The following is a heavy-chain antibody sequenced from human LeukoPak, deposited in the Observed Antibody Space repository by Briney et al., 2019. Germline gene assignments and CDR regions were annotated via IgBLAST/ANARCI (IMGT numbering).Heavy chain of an antibody. CDR2: IYHSGST. V-gene: IGHV4-38-2*02. D-gene: IGHD3-10*01. CDR1: GYSISSGYY. Sequence: SETLSLTCTVSGYSISSGYYWGWIRQPPGKGLEWIGSIYHSGSTYYNPSLKSRVTISVDTSKNQFSLKLSSVTAADTAVYYCARDSPYGSGSIDYWGQGTLVTVSS. J-gene: IGHJ4*02. CDR3: ARDSPYGSGSIDY.